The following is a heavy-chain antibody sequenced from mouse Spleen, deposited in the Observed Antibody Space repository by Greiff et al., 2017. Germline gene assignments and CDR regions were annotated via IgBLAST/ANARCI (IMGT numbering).Heavy chain of an antibody. V-gene: IGHV5-9*04. Sequence: EVKVVESGGGLVKLGGSLKLSCAASGFTFSSYAMSWVRQTPEKRLEWVATISSGGGNTYYPDSVKGRFTISRDNAKNTLYLQMSSLKSEDTAMYYCARHSRYGNLFDYWGQGTTLTVSS. CDR2: ISSGGGNT. J-gene: IGHJ2*01. CDR3: ARHSRYGNLFDY. CDR1: GFTFSSYA. D-gene: IGHD2-1*01.